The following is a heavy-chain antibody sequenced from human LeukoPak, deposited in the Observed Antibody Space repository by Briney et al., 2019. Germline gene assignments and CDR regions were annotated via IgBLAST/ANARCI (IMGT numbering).Heavy chain of an antibody. CDR1: GFTFSDYY. J-gene: IGHJ6*03. Sequence: GGSLRLSCAASGFTFSDYYMSWIRQAPGKGLEWVSYISSGGSTYYADSVKGRFTISRDNSKNTLYLQMNSLRAEDTALYYCAKDRLADYYYYYMDVWGKGTTVTISS. CDR3: AKDRLADYYYYYMDV. CDR2: ISSGGST. D-gene: IGHD6-19*01. V-gene: IGHV3-11*01.